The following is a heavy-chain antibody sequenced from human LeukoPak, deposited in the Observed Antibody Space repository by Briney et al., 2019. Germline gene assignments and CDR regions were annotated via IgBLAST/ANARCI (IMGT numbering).Heavy chain of an antibody. Sequence: GGSLRLSCAASGITFSSYSMNWVRQAPGKGLEWVSSISTSSTYIYYADSVKGRFTISRDNAKNSLYLQMNSLRAEDTAVYYCARDPPFIIGTTFFDYWGQGTLVTVSS. CDR2: ISTSSTYI. CDR3: ARDPPFIIGTTFFDY. V-gene: IGHV3-21*01. D-gene: IGHD1-20*01. J-gene: IGHJ4*02. CDR1: GITFSSYS.